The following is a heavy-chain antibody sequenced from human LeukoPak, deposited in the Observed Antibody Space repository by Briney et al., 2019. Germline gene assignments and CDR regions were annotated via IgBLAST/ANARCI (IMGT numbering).Heavy chain of an antibody. CDR1: GGSISSGGYY. Sequence: SETLSLTCTVSGGSISSGGYYWSWICQHPGKGLEWIGYIYYSGSTYYNPSLKSRVTISVDTSKNQFSLKLSSVTAADTAVYYCARDEKGDLWFDPWGQGTLVTVSS. J-gene: IGHJ5*02. V-gene: IGHV4-31*03. CDR3: ARDEKGDLWFDP. D-gene: IGHD3-16*01. CDR2: IYYSGST.